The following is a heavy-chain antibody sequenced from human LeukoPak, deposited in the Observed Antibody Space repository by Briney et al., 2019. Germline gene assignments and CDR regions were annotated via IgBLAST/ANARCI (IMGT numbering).Heavy chain of an antibody. D-gene: IGHD1-14*01. CDR2: IKPNSGVT. CDR3: ARDPPMAGTPSLDS. J-gene: IGHJ5*01. Sequence: ASVKVSCKTSGYNFTDFYIRWVRQAPGQGLEWMGLIKPNSGVTKYAEKFQGRVTMTTETSMSTAFMELSRLRSDDTADYYCARDPPMAGTPSLDSWGQGTPVIVSS. CDR1: GYNFTDFY. V-gene: IGHV1-2*02.